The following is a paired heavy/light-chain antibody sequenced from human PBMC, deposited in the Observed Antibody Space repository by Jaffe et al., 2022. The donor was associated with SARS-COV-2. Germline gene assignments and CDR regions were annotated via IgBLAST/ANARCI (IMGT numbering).Heavy chain of an antibody. Sequence: EVQLVESGGGLVQPGGSLRLSCAASGFTFSSHSMSWVRQAPGKGLEWVSYISSGGITIYYADSVRGRFTISRDNAKNSLHLQMNVLRDEDTAVYYCARGRGVDANFDCWGQGTLVTVSS. CDR2: ISSGGITI. V-gene: IGHV3-48*02. D-gene: IGHD2-15*01. CDR3: ARGRGVDANFDC. CDR1: GFTFSSHS. J-gene: IGHJ4*02.
Light chain of an antibody. CDR3: QQRSNLVT. CDR2: DAS. Sequence: EIVLTQSPATLSLSPGERATLSCRASQSVSSYLAWYQQKPGQAPRLLIYDASNRATGIPARFSGSGSGTDFTLTITSLEPEDFAVYYCQQRSNLVTFGQGARLEIK. CDR1: QSVSSY. J-gene: IGKJ5*01. V-gene: IGKV3-11*01.